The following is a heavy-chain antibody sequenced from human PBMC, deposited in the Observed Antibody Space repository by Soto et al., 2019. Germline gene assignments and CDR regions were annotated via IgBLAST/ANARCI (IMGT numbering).Heavy chain of an antibody. J-gene: IGHJ6*02. CDR3: ARDSRSGTRYYYGMDV. V-gene: IGHV4-39*07. Sequence: SETLSLTCTVSGGSISSSSYYWGWIRQPPGKGLEWIGSIYYSGSTYYNPSLKSRVTISVDTSKNQISMKLSSVTAADTAVYYCARDSRSGTRYYYGMDVWGQGTTVTVSS. CDR1: GGSISSSSYY. CDR2: IYYSGST. D-gene: IGHD3-10*01.